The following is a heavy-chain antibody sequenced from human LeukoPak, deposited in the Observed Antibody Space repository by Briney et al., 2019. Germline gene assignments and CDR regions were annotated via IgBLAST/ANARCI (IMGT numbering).Heavy chain of an antibody. V-gene: IGHV4-30-4*01. CDR3: ARQGLDNWNDYLDY. Sequence: PSETLSLTCTVSGGSISSGDYSWSWIRQPPGKGLEWIGYIYYSGSTYYNPSLKSRVTISVDTSKNQFSLKLSSVTAADTAVYYCARQGLDNWNDYLDYWGQGTLVTVSS. CDR2: IYYSGST. D-gene: IGHD1-1*01. J-gene: IGHJ4*02. CDR1: GGSISSGDYS.